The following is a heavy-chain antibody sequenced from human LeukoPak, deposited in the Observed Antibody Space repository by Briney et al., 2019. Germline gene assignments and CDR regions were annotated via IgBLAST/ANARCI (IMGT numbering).Heavy chain of an antibody. D-gene: IGHD4-17*01. V-gene: IGHV3-53*04. CDR3: ARGGGDYNPFDY. CDR2: MYSGGST. CDR1: GFTVSSNY. Sequence: GGSLRLSCAVSGFTVSSNYMSWVRQAPGKGLEWVSVMYSGGSTYYADSVKDRFTISRHNSKNTLYLEINSLRPDDTAVYYCARGGGDYNPFDYWGQGTLVTVSS. J-gene: IGHJ4*02.